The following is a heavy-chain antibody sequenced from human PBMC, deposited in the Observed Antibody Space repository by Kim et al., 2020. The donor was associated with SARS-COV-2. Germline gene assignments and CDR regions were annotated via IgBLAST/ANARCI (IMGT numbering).Heavy chain of an antibody. CDR2: IYYSGST. CDR3: AREDRGYYGSGTF. V-gene: IGHV4-39*07. Sequence: SETLSLTCTVSGGSISSSSYYWGWIRQPPGKGLEWIGSIYYSGSTYYNPSLKSRVTISVDTSKNQFSLTLSSVTAADTAVYYCAREDRGYYGSGTFWGQGTLVTVSS. D-gene: IGHD3-10*01. J-gene: IGHJ4*02. CDR1: GGSISSSSYY.